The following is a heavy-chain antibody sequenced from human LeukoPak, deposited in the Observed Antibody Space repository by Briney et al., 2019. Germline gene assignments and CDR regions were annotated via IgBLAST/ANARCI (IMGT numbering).Heavy chain of an antibody. Sequence: SETLSLTCAVYGGSFSGYYWSWIRQPPGKGLEWIGEINHSGSTNYNPSLKSRVTISVDTSKNQFSLKLSSVTAADTAVYYCARDDYYWGQGTLVTVSS. CDR1: GGSFSGYY. J-gene: IGHJ4*02. CDR2: INHSGST. V-gene: IGHV4-34*01. D-gene: IGHD1-1*01. CDR3: ARDDYY.